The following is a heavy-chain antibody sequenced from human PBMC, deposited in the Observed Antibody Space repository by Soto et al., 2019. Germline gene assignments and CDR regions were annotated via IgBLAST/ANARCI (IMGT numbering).Heavy chain of an antibody. CDR1: GGSIISGGHS. D-gene: IGHD3-10*01. J-gene: IGHJ4*02. Sequence: TSETLSLTCAVSGGSIISGGHSWSWIRQPVGKGLEWIGYIYHSGSTYHNPSLKSRVTISVDRSKNQFSLKLSSVTAADTAVYYCARVAPTMVLFDYWGQGTLVTVSS. CDR2: IYHSGST. V-gene: IGHV4-30-2*01. CDR3: ARVAPTMVLFDY.